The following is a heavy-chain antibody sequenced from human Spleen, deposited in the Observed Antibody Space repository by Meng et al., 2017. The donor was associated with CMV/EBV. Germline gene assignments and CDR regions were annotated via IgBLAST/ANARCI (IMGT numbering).Heavy chain of an antibody. D-gene: IGHD3-3*01. CDR3: ARGRDDFWSGLKGYGMDV. CDR2: IIPILGIA. CDR1: GGTFSSYA. J-gene: IGHJ6*02. V-gene: IGHV1-69*10. Sequence: SVKVSCKASGGTFSSYAISWVRQAPGQGLEWMGGIIPILGIANYAQKFQGRVTITADKSTSTAYMELSSLRSEDTAVYYCARGRDDFWSGLKGYGMDVWGQGTTVTVSS.